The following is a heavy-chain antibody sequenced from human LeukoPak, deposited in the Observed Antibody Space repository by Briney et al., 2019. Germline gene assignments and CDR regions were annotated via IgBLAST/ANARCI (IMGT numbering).Heavy chain of an antibody. CDR2: IIPIFGTA. D-gene: IGHD6-19*01. CDR3: ARALGQWLAQPHYYYYYMDV. CDR1: GGTFSSYA. J-gene: IGHJ6*03. V-gene: IGHV1-69*13. Sequence: SVKVSFKASGGTFSSYAISWVRQAPGQGLEWMGGIIPIFGTANYAQKFQGRVTITADESTSTAYMELSSLRSEDTAVYYCARALGQWLAQPHYYYYYMDVWGKGTTVTISS.